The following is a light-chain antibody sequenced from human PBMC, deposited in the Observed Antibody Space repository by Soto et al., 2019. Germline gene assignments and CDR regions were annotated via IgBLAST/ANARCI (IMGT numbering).Light chain of an antibody. CDR1: QSISRW. CDR2: KAS. CDR3: QQYSSYWT. Sequence: QLTQSPSFLSASVGDRLTITCRASQSISRWLAWYQQKPGKAPXXLIYKASNLESGVPSRFSARGSGTEFTLSISSLKPDDFATYYCQQYSSYWTFGQGTKVDIK. J-gene: IGKJ1*01. V-gene: IGKV1-5*03.